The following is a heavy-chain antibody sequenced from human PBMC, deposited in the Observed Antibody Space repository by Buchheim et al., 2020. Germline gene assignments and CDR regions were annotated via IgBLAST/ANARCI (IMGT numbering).Heavy chain of an antibody. J-gene: IGHJ4*02. D-gene: IGHD3-22*01. CDR3: ARPPRSNYYDSSGPRFDY. CDR1: GFSFIRYY. V-gene: IGHV1-46*01. Sequence: QVQLVQSGTEVKKAGASVTISCKASGFSFIRYYMHWVRQAPGQGLEWMGVINPSGGSTSYAQKFQGRVTMTRDTSTSTVYMELSSLRSEDTAVYYCARPPRSNYYDSSGPRFDYWGQGTL. CDR2: INPSGGST.